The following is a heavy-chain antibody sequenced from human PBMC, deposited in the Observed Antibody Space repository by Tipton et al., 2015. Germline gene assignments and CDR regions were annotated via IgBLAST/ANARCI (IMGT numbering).Heavy chain of an antibody. CDR3: ARVGSSSIFDI. V-gene: IGHV4-38-2*01. CDR2: IYHSGTT. CDR1: GYSISSGYY. J-gene: IGHJ3*02. D-gene: IGHD2-2*01. Sequence: TLSLTCAVFGYSISSGYYWGWIRQPPGKGLEGIGRIYHSGTTYSNPSLKSRVTISVDTSKNQFSLKLRSVTAADTALYYCARVGSSSIFDIWGQGTMVTVSS.